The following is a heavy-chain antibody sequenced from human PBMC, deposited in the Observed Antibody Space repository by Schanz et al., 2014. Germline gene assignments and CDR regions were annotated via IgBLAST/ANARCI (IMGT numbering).Heavy chain of an antibody. V-gene: IGHV3-66*02. CDR1: GFTVSSNH. D-gene: IGHD1-26*01. CDR2: IYSGIGA. J-gene: IGHJ4*02. Sequence: EVQLVESGGGLVQPGGSLRLSCAASGFTVSSNHMSWVRQAPGKGLEWVSVIYSGIGAYYADSVEDRFTISRGNTRNTRYQQMNSLRTEDSAVYYCASASGYSDCGAYFDFWGQGTLVTVSS. CDR3: ASASGYSDCGAYFDF.